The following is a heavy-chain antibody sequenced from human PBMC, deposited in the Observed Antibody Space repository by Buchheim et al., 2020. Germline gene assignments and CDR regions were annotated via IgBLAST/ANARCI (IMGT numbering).Heavy chain of an antibody. CDR2: ISVSGGST. D-gene: IGHD3-22*01. Sequence: EVQLLESGGGLVQPGGSLRLSCAASGFTFSGYAMSWVRQAPGKGLEWVSAISVSGGSTYYADSVKGRFTISRDNSKNTLYLQMNSLRAEDTAVYYCAKKEAGPYDSSHWYFDLWGRGTL. CDR3: AKKEAGPYDSSHWYFDL. V-gene: IGHV3-23*01. J-gene: IGHJ2*01. CDR1: GFTFSGYA.